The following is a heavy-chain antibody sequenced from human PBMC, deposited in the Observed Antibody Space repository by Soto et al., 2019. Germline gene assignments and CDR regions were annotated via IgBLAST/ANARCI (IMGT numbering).Heavy chain of an antibody. V-gene: IGHV3-23*01. CDR2: ISGSGIST. CDR3: AKAPVGPDWYFGL. J-gene: IGHJ2*01. Sequence: DVQLLESGGGLVQPGGFLRLSCAASGFTFRSYAMSWVRQAPGKGLEWVSGISGSGISTHYADSVKGRFTVSRDNSKTTLYLQTNSLRAEDTAVYNCAKAPVGPDWYFGLWGRGTLVTVSS. CDR1: GFTFRSYA.